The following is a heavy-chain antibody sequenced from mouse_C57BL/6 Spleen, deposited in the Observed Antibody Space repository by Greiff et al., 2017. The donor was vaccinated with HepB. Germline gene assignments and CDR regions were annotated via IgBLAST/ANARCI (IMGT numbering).Heavy chain of an antibody. J-gene: IGHJ4*01. CDR2: ISDGGSYT. V-gene: IGHV5-4*03. CDR3: ARGDYDYGYAMDC. Sequence: DVKLVESGGGLVKPGGSLKLSCAASGFTFSSYAMSWVRQTPEKRLEWVATISDGGSYTYYPDNVKGRFTISRDNAKNNLYLQMSHLKSEDTAMYYCARGDYDYGYAMDCWGQGTSVTVSS. CDR1: GFTFSSYA. D-gene: IGHD2-4*01.